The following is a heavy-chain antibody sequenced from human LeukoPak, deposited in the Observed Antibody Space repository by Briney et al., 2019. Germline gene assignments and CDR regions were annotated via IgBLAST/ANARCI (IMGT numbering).Heavy chain of an antibody. CDR2: IYYSGST. V-gene: IGHV4-59*12. J-gene: IGHJ4*02. D-gene: IGHD5-24*01. Sequence: PSETLSLTCTVSGGSISSYYWSWIRQPPGKGLEWIGYIYYSGSTNYNPSLKSRVTISVDTSKNQFSLKLSSVTAADTAVYYCARGVDGYNYHFDYWGQGTLVTVSS. CDR3: ARGVDGYNYHFDY. CDR1: GGSISSYY.